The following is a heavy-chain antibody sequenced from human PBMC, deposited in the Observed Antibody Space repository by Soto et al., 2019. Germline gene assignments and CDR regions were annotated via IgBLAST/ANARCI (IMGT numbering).Heavy chain of an antibody. Sequence: SETLSLTCTVSGGSISSSTYYWGWIRQPPGKGLEWIGYIYYSGSTYYNPSLKSRVTISVDTSKNQFSLKLSSVTAADTAVYYCARACDPGYYYYMDVWGKGTTVTVSS. V-gene: IGHV4-39*07. CDR3: ARACDPGYYYYMDV. J-gene: IGHJ6*03. CDR2: IYYSGST. CDR1: GGSISSSTYY. D-gene: IGHD2-21*02.